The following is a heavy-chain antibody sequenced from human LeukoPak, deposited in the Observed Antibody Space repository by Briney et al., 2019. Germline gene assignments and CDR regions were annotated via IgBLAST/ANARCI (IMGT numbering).Heavy chain of an antibody. CDR1: GGSISSYY. CDR2: MYASGSA. V-gene: IGHV4-4*07. Sequence: SSETLSLTCNVSGGSISSYYWSWIRQPAGKGLECIGRMYASGSANYNPSLRSRVTMSVDTSKKQFSLRLSSVTAADTAVYYCAREDSYGRYYYYGMDVWGQGTTVTVSS. CDR3: AREDSYGRYYYYGMDV. D-gene: IGHD5-18*01. J-gene: IGHJ6*02.